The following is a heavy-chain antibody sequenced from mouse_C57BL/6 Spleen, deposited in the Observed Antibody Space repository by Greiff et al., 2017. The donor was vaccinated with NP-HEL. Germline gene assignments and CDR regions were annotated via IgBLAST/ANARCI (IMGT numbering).Heavy chain of an antibody. CDR3: AAKSYGSSPAWCAY. J-gene: IGHJ3*01. V-gene: IGHV1-80*01. D-gene: IGHD1-1*01. Sequence: QVQLKESGAELVKPGASVKISCKASGYAFSSYWMNWVKQRPGKGLEWIGQIYPGDGDTNYNGKFKGKATLTADKSSSTAYMQLSSLTSEDSAVYFCAAKSYGSSPAWCAYWGQGTLVTVSA. CDR1: GYAFSSYW. CDR2: IYPGDGDT.